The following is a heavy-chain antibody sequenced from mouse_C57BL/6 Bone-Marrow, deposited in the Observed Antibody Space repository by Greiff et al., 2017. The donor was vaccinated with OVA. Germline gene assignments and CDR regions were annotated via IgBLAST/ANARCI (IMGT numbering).Heavy chain of an antibody. Sequence: EVMLVESGGGLVQPGGSLSLSCAASGFTFTDYYMSWVRQPPGKALEWLGFIRNKANGYTTEYSASVKGRFTISRDNSQSILYLQMNALRAEDSATYYCARGTTVPWFAYWGQGTLVTVSA. V-gene: IGHV7-3*01. CDR1: GFTFTDYY. CDR2: IRNKANGYTT. J-gene: IGHJ3*01. CDR3: ARGTTVPWFAY. D-gene: IGHD1-1*01.